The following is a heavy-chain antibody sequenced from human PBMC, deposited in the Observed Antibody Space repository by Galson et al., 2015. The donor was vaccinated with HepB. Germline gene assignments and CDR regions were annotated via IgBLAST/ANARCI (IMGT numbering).Heavy chain of an antibody. CDR3: ARVYYSYYCMDV. V-gene: IGHV2-5*02. CDR2: IYWDDDK. Sequence: PALVKPTQTLTLTCTFSGFSLRTSGMGVGWIRQPPGKALEWLALIYWDDDKHYSPSLKSSLTITKDTSRNQVVLTMTNMDPVNTATYYCARVYYSYYCMDVWCKGTTVTVSS. J-gene: IGHJ6*03. CDR1: GFSLRTSGMG.